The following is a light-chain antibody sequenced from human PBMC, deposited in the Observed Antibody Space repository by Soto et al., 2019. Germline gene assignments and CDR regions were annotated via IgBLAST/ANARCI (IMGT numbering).Light chain of an antibody. CDR3: QQYNNWSLT. V-gene: IGKV3-15*01. CDR1: QSVSSN. CDR2: GAS. Sequence: EIVMTQSPATLSVSPGERATLSCRASQSVSSNLAWYQQKPGQAPRLLIYGASTGATGIPARFSGSGSGTEFTLTISSLQSEEFAVYYCQQYNNWSLTFGGGTKVDIK. J-gene: IGKJ4*02.